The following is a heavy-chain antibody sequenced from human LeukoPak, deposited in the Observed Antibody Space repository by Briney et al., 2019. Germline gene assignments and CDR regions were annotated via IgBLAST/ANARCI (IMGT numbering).Heavy chain of an antibody. J-gene: IGHJ4*02. CDR2: ISRNGGRT. Sequence: GGSLRLSCSASGFTFSTYAMHWVRQAPGKGLEYVSAISRNGGRTYYADSVKGRFTISRDNSKNTLYLQMNSLRAEDTAVYYCARDPYDSSWGLCYFDYWGQGNLVTVSS. V-gene: IGHV3-64*04. CDR1: GFTFSTYA. D-gene: IGHD3-22*01. CDR3: ARDPYDSSWGLCYFDY.